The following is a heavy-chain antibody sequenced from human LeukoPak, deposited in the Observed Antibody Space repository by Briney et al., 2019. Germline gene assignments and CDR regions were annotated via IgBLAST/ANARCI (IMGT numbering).Heavy chain of an antibody. V-gene: IGHV4-61*02. Sequence: SPTLSLTCTVSGGSISSGSYYWSWIRQPAGKGLEWIGRIYTSGSTNYNPSLKSRVTISVDTSKNQFSLKLSSVIAADTAVYYCASDWKQGAFDIWGQGTMVTVSS. J-gene: IGHJ3*02. D-gene: IGHD1-1*01. CDR2: IYTSGST. CDR3: ASDWKQGAFDI. CDR1: GGSISSGSYY.